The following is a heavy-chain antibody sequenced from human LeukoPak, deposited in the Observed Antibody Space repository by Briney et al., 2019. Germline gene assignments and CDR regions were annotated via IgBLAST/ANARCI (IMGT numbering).Heavy chain of an antibody. CDR2: IYPGGADT. Sequence: GESLNTSWKCSGYSFTSYWLGWVRPTPGKGLGWVGIIYPGGADTRYSQSFQGQVTIAADKSISTDYQQWSSLKASDTAMYYCARQGTGGNFRGAFDIWGQGTMVTVSS. D-gene: IGHD4-23*01. J-gene: IGHJ3*02. V-gene: IGHV5-51*01. CDR1: GYSFTSYW. CDR3: ARQGTGGNFRGAFDI.